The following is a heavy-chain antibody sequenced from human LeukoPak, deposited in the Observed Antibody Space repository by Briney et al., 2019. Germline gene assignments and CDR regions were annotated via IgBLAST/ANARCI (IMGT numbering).Heavy chain of an antibody. Sequence: PGGSLRLSCAASGFTFSSYAMTWVRQAPGKGLEWVSAISGSGGSTYYADSVKGRFTISRDNSKNTLYLQMNGLRAGDTAVYYCATDLRGCSGGSCYSYSLWGQGTLVTVSS. D-gene: IGHD2-15*01. CDR2: ISGSGGST. V-gene: IGHV3-23*01. J-gene: IGHJ4*02. CDR3: ATDLRGCSGGSCYSYSL. CDR1: GFTFSSYA.